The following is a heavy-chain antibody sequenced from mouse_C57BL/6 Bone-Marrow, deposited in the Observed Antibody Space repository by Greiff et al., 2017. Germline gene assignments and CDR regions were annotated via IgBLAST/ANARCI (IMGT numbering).Heavy chain of an antibody. J-gene: IGHJ3*01. CDR2: IYPGDGDT. Sequence: VQLQQSGAELVKPGASVKISCKVSGYAFSTYWMNWVKQRPGKGLEWIGQIYPGDGDTNYNQKFKGKSTLTVDKSSSTAYMQLSSLTSEDSAVYYRAREITTVGFAYWGQGTLVTVSA. V-gene: IGHV1-80*01. CDR3: AREITTVGFAY. CDR1: GYAFSTYW. D-gene: IGHD1-1*01.